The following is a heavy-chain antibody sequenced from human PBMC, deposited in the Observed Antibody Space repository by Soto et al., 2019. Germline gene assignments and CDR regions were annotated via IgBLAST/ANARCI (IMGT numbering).Heavy chain of an antibody. J-gene: IGHJ5*02. CDR2: INPSGGST. D-gene: IGHD3-3*01. CDR1: GYTFTSYY. CDR3: ARVLFGRGNWFDP. V-gene: IGHV1-46*01. Sequence: ASVKVSCKASGYTFTSYYMHWVRQAPGQGLEWMGIINPSGGSTNYAQNFQGRVTMTRDTSTSTVYMELSSLRSEDTAVYYCARVLFGRGNWFDPWGQGTLVTVSS.